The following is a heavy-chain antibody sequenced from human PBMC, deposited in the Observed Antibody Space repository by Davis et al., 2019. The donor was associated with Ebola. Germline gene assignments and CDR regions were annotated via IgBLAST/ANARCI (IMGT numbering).Heavy chain of an antibody. CDR2: ISSRSSYI. Sequence: LSLTCAASGFTFSAHSMNWVRQAPGKGLEWVSFISSRSSYIYYADSLKGRFTISRDNAENSLYLQMNSLRDEDTAVYYCARADYSSSWYIYGMDVWGQGTTVTVSS. V-gene: IGHV3-21*01. J-gene: IGHJ6*02. D-gene: IGHD6-13*01. CDR3: ARADYSSSWYIYGMDV. CDR1: GFTFSAHS.